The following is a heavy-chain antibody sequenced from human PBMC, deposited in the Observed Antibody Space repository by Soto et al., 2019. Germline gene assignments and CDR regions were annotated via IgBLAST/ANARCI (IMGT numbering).Heavy chain of an antibody. CDR2: ISGKNGNT. D-gene: IGHD2-15*01. J-gene: IGHJ6*02. Sequence: QVQLVQSGVEVKKPGASVKVSCKASGYTFISHGISWVRQAPGQGLEWMGWISGKNGNTNYAQKLQGRVTLTTDTSPSTAEMVLRSLRSDYTAVYYCARVSSSIVVVPDYGMDVWGQGSTGTVSS. CDR3: ARVSSSIVVVPDYGMDV. CDR1: GYTFISHG. V-gene: IGHV1-18*04.